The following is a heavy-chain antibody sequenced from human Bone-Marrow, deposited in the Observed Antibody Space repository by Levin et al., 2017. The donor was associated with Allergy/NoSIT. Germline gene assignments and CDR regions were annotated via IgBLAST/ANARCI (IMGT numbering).Heavy chain of an antibody. D-gene: IGHD3-3*02. Sequence: HGESLKISCKVSGYTLTDLSMHWVRQAPGKGLEWMGGYDSELGDTVYAQNFQGRVTLTEDTSTDTAYMELTSLISEDTAVYYCATDHFLGGLDIWGQGTMVIVSS. J-gene: IGHJ3*02. CDR3: ATDHFLGGLDI. CDR1: GYTLTDLS. V-gene: IGHV1-24*01. CDR2: YDSELGDT.